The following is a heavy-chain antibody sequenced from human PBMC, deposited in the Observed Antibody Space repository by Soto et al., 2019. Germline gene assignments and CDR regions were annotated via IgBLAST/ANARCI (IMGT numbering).Heavy chain of an antibody. J-gene: IGHJ5*02. CDR2: ISSSSTI. V-gene: IGHV3-48*02. D-gene: IGHD1-26*01. Sequence: GGSLRLSCAASGFTFSSYSMNWVRQAPGKGLEWVSYISSSSTIYYADSVKGRFTISRDNAKNSLYLQMNSLRDEDTAVYYCARGPERELLNWFDPWGQGTLVTVSS. CDR1: GFTFSSYS. CDR3: ARGPERELLNWFDP.